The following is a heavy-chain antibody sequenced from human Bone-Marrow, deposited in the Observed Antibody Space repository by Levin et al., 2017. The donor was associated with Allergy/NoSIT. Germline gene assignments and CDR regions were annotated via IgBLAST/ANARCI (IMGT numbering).Heavy chain of an antibody. J-gene: IGHJ4*02. CDR1: GFTFSDYY. CDR3: ARGATVTPRDFGY. V-gene: IGHV3-11*01. Sequence: PGGSLRLSCAASGFTFSDYYMNWIRQAPGKGLEWVSYISSSGNTISYADPVKGRFTVSRDNAKDSMYLQMNSLRAEDTAVCYCARGATVTPRDFGYWGQGTLVTVSS. CDR2: ISSSGNTI. D-gene: IGHD4-17*01.